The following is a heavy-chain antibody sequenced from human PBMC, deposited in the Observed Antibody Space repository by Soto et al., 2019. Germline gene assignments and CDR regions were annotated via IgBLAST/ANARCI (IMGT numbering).Heavy chain of an antibody. D-gene: IGHD1-26*01. V-gene: IGHV3-30*18. Sequence: GGSLRLSCAASGFTFSSYGMHWVRQAPGKGLEWVAVISYDGSNKYYADSVKGRFTISRDNSKNTLYLQMNSLRAEDTAVYYCAKGENRATLDYWGQGTLVTVSS. CDR1: GFTFSSYG. J-gene: IGHJ4*02. CDR3: AKGENRATLDY. CDR2: ISYDGSNK.